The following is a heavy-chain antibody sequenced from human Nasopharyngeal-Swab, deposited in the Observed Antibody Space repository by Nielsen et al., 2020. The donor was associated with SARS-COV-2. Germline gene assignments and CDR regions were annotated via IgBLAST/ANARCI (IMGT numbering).Heavy chain of an antibody. CDR1: GGTFSSYA. CDR3: ARGGPLERNWNAETHYYYGMDV. D-gene: IGHD1-1*01. J-gene: IGHJ6*02. CDR2: IIPIFGTA. V-gene: IGHV1-69*13. Sequence: SVKVSCKASGGTFSSYAISWVRQAPGQGLEWMGGIIPIFGTANYAQKFQGRVTITADESTSTAYMELSSLRSEDTAVYYCARGGPLERNWNAETHYYYGMDVWGQGTTVTVSS.